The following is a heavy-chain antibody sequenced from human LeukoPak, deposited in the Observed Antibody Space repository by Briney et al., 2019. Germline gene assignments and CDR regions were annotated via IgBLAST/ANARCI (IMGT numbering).Heavy chain of an antibody. CDR1: GGSISSGGYY. CDR2: IYYSGST. CDR3: ARGSIAAAGTPILDY. D-gene: IGHD6-13*01. J-gene: IGHJ4*02. Sequence: SQTLSLTCTVSGGSISSGGYYWSWIRQHPGKGLEWIGYIYYSGSTYYNPSLKSRVTISVDTSKNQFSLKLSSVTAADTAVYYCARGSIAAAGTPILDYWGQGTLVTVSS. V-gene: IGHV4-31*03.